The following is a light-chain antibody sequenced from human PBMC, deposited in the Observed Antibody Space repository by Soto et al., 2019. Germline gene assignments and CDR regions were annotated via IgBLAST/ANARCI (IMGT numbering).Light chain of an antibody. CDR1: SSDVGNYNL. V-gene: IGLV2-23*01. Sequence: QSALTQPASVSGSPGQSITISCTGTSSDVGNYNLVSWYQQHPGKAPKLMIYEGSQRPSGVSNRFSGSKSGNTASLRISGLQAEDEADYYCCSYAGSSTYVFGAGTKLTVL. J-gene: IGLJ1*01. CDR2: EGS. CDR3: CSYAGSSTYV.